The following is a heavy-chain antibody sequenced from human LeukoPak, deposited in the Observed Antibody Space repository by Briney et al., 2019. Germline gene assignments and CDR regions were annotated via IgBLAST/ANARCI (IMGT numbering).Heavy chain of an antibody. Sequence: SETLSLTCTVSGGSISSYYWSWIRQPPGKGLEWIGYIYYSGSTNYNPSLKSRVTISVDTSKNQFSLKLSSVTAADTAVYYCAWYDPRMDAFDIWGQGTMVTVSS. CDR3: AWYDPRMDAFDI. CDR1: GGSISSYY. J-gene: IGHJ3*02. CDR2: IYYSGST. D-gene: IGHD6-13*01. V-gene: IGHV4-59*01.